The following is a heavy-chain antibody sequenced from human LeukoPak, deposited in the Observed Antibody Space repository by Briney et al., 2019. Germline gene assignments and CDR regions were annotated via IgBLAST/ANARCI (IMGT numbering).Heavy chain of an antibody. CDR1: DGSISSGGYY. V-gene: IGHV4-61*08. Sequence: SETPSLTCTVSDGSISSGGYYWSWIRQPPGKGLEWIGEINHSGSTNYNPSLKSRVTISVDTSKSQFSLKLSSVTAADTAVYYCARRSWQRYYYYYMDVWGKGTTVIVSS. D-gene: IGHD3-10*01. CDR2: INHSGST. CDR3: ARRSWQRYYYYYMDV. J-gene: IGHJ6*03.